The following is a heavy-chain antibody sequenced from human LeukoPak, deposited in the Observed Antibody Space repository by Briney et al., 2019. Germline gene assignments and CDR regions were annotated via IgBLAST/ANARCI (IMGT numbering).Heavy chain of an antibody. CDR2: ISYDGSNK. Sequence: GGSLRLSCAASGFTFSSYAMHWVRQAPGRGLEWVAVISYDGSNKYYADSVEGRFTISRDNSKNTLYLQMNSLRAEDTAVYYCARDWGLLLEWLGYFDYWGQGTLVTVSS. D-gene: IGHD3-3*01. J-gene: IGHJ4*02. CDR3: ARDWGLLLEWLGYFDY. CDR1: GFTFSSYA. V-gene: IGHV3-30-3*01.